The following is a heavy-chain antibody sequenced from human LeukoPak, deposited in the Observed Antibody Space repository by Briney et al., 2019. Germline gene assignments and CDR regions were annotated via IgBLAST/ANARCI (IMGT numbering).Heavy chain of an antibody. CDR2: IYYSGST. V-gene: IGHV4-34*01. Sequence: SETLSLTCAVYGGSFSGYYWSWIRQPPGKGLEWIGSIYYSGSTYYNPSLKSRVTISVDTSKNQFSLKLSSVTAADTAVYYCARHARGSGWYHGYYFDYWGQGTLVTVSS. D-gene: IGHD6-19*01. CDR3: ARHARGSGWYHGYYFDY. J-gene: IGHJ4*02. CDR1: GGSFSGYY.